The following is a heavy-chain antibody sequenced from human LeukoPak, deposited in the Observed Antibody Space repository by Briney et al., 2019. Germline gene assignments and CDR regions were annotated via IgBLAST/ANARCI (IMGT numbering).Heavy chain of an antibody. CDR1: GFTFRDYY. D-gene: IGHD3-22*01. J-gene: IGHJ4*02. Sequence: PGGSLRLSCAASGFTFRDYYMSWVRQTPGKGLEWLSRISSSSGHANYADSVKGRFIISRDNAKNSLYLQMNSLRAEDTAVYYCARDGATLLYYDSSGYLHWGQGTLVTVSS. V-gene: IGHV3-11*05. CDR2: ISSSSGHA. CDR3: ARDGATLLYYDSSGYLH.